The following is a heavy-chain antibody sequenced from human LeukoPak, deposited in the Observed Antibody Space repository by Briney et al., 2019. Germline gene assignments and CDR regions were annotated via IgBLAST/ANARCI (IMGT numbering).Heavy chain of an antibody. CDR1: EFTVNGTG. V-gene: IGHV3-23*01. D-gene: IGHD2-15*01. Sequence: PGGSLRLSPAAWEFTVNGTGMDWVRQAPGKGLEWVSLISHSGANTFYADSVKGRFSVSRDNSKNTMYLQMNSLRAEDTAVYYCAKDIEASIWGQGTLVVVSS. CDR3: AKDIEASI. J-gene: IGHJ4*02. CDR2: ISHSGANT.